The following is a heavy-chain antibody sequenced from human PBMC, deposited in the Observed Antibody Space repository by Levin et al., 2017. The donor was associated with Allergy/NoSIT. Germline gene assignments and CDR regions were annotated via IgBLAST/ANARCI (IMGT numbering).Heavy chain of an antibody. J-gene: IGHJ5*02. V-gene: IGHV4-59*01. D-gene: IGHD4-17*01. CDR3: ARDRENYYGDYGFDP. CDR1: GGSISSYY. CDR2: IYYSGST. Sequence: SQTLSLTCTVSGGSISSYYWSWIRQPPGKGLEWIGYIYYSGSTNYNPSLKSRVTISVDTSKNQFSLKLSSVTAADTAVYYCARDRENYYGDYGFDPWGQGTLVTVSS.